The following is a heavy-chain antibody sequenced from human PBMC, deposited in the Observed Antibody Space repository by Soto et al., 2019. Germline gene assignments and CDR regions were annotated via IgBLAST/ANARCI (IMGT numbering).Heavy chain of an antibody. CDR3: ARDGPRTGFATFSYYYGMDV. Sequence: ASVKVSCKASGYTFTTYAIHWVRQAPGQRLEWMGWISVGNGNTKYSQKFQGRVTITRDTSATTAYMELSSLISEDTAVYYCARDGPRTGFATFSYYYGMDVWGQGTTVTVSS. CDR1: GYTFTTYA. D-gene: IGHD1-26*01. J-gene: IGHJ6*02. V-gene: IGHV1-3*01. CDR2: ISVGNGNT.